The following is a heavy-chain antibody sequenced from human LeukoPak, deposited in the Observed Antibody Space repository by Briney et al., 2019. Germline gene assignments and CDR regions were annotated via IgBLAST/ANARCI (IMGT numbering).Heavy chain of an antibody. V-gene: IGHV4-4*07. D-gene: IGHD2-2*01. CDR2: IYTSGST. J-gene: IGHJ3*02. Sequence: PSETLSLTCTVSGGSISSYYWSWIRQPAGKGLEWIGRIYTSGSTNYNPSLKSRVTMSVDTSKNQFSLKLSSVTAADTAVYYCARDCSSTSCYSFGLDIWGQGTMVTVSS. CDR1: GGSISSYY. CDR3: ARDCSSTSCYSFGLDI.